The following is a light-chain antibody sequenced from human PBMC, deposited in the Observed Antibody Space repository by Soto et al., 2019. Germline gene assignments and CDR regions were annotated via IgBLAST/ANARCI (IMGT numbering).Light chain of an antibody. CDR3: HQYNSYSYT. Sequence: DIQMTQSPTTLSASVGDRVTITCRASQSISSYLAWYQQKPGKAPKLLIYKASSLDSGVPSRFSGSASGTEFTLTISSLQPDDVATYYCHQYNSYSYTFGQGTKLDIK. J-gene: IGKJ2*01. CDR1: QSISSY. CDR2: KAS. V-gene: IGKV1-5*03.